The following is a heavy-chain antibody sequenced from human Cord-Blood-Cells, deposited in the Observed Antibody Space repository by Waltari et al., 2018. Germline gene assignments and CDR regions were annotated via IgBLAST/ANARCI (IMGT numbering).Heavy chain of an antibody. CDR3: ARDLVGVATFTGWFDP. Sequence: QVQLVQSGAEVKKPGSSVKVSCKASGGTFSSYAISWVRQAPGQGLEWMGGLIPILGTANDAQKFEGRVTITADESTSTAYRELSSLRSEDTAVYYCARDLVGVATFTGWFDPWGQGTLVTVSS. V-gene: IGHV1-69*01. D-gene: IGHD2-15*01. J-gene: IGHJ5*02. CDR2: LIPILGTA. CDR1: GGTFSSYA.